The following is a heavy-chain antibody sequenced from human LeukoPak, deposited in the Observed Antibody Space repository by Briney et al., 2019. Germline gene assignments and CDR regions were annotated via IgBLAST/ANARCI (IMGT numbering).Heavy chain of an antibody. J-gene: IGHJ4*02. CDR2: IYSGGST. CDR1: GFTVDNNY. V-gene: IGHV3-66*01. D-gene: IGHD3-22*01. Sequence: GGSLRLSCAASGFTVDNNYMSWVRQAPGKGLEWVSIIYSGGSTYYADSVKGRFTISRDNAKNSLYLQMNSLRAEDTAVYYCARAHNYYDSSGYYPVWGQGTLVTVSS. CDR3: ARAHNYYDSSGYYPV.